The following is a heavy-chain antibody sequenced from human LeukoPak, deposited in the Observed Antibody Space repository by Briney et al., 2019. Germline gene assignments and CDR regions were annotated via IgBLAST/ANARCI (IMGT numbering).Heavy chain of an antibody. CDR1: GGSISTSDW. CDR2: IYHRGST. J-gene: IGHJ4*02. Sequence: PSETLSLTCAVSGGSISTSDWWSWVRQSPWKGLEWIGEIYHRGSTNYNPSLKSRVAISVDKSKNQFSLRLSSVTAADTAVYYCARKTTVFDYWGQGSLVTVSS. V-gene: IGHV4-4*02. D-gene: IGHD4-17*01. CDR3: ARKTTVFDY.